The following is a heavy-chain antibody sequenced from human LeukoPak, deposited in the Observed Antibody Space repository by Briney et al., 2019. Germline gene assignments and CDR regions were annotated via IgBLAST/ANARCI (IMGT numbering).Heavy chain of an antibody. J-gene: IGHJ3*02. D-gene: IGHD1-1*01. Sequence: GGSLRLSCAASGFTFSSYEMNWVRKAPGKGLEWVSYISSSGSTIYYADSVKGRFTISRDIAKTSLYLQMNSLRAEDTAIYYCARDMEPDAFDIWGQGTMVTVSS. CDR1: GFTFSSYE. CDR3: ARDMEPDAFDI. CDR2: ISSSGSTI. V-gene: IGHV3-48*03.